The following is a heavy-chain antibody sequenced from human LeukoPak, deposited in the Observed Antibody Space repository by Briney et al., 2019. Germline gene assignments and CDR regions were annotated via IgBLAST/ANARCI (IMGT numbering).Heavy chain of an antibody. Sequence: GGSLRLSCAASGFTFSSYAMHWVRQAPGKGLEWVAVISYDGSNKYYADSVKGRFTISRDNSKNTLYLQMNSLRAEDTAVYYCARLLSYSSSWYPYYYYGMDVWGQGTTVTVSS. D-gene: IGHD6-13*01. V-gene: IGHV3-30-3*01. CDR1: GFTFSSYA. CDR3: ARLLSYSSSWYPYYYYGMDV. J-gene: IGHJ6*02. CDR2: ISYDGSNK.